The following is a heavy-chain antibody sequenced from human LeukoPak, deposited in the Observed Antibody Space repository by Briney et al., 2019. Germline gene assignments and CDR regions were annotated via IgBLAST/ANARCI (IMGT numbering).Heavy chain of an antibody. CDR2: INPYNGNT. J-gene: IGHJ4*02. Sequence: ASVKVSCKASGYTFSTYGISRVRQAPGQGLEWMGWINPYNGNTKYAQQLQDRVTMTSETSTSTAYMELRSLRSDDTAVYYCVRDGGSSGPGGNWGQGTLVTVSS. D-gene: IGHD2-15*01. V-gene: IGHV1-18*01. CDR3: VRDGGSSGPGGN. CDR1: GYTFSTYG.